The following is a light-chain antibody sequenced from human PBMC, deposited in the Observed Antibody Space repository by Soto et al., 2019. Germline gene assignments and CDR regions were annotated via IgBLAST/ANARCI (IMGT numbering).Light chain of an antibody. J-gene: IGKJ5*01. CDR1: QSVSSN. V-gene: IGKV3-15*01. CDR3: QQRNIWPPVT. Sequence: EIVMSHSPATLSVSPGESATLSCRASQSVSSNLAWYQQKPGQAPRLLIYDASTRATGIPARFSGSGSATEFTLTISSLEPEDSAVYYCQQRNIWPPVTFGQGTRLEI. CDR2: DAS.